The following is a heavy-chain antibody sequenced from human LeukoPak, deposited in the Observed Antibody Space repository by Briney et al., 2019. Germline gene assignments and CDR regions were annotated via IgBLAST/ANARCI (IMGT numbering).Heavy chain of an antibody. CDR1: GYSFTSYW. CDR2: IYPADSDT. Sequence: SGESLKISCKGSGYSFTSYWIGWVRQMPGKGLEWMGIIYPADSDTRYSPSFQGQVTISADKSINTAYLQWSSLKSSDIGVYYCARHTNNGEDYWGQGTPVTVSS. D-gene: IGHD3-10*01. J-gene: IGHJ4*02. CDR3: ARHTNNGEDY. V-gene: IGHV5-51*01.